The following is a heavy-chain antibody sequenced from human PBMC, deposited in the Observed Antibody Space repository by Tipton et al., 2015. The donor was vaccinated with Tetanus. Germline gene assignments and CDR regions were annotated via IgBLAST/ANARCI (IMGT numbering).Heavy chain of an antibody. CDR3: ARGGIAAAGGGLDY. D-gene: IGHD6-13*01. J-gene: IGHJ4*02. Sequence: TLSLTCSVSGDSITSSRYYWGWVRQPPGKGLEWIGSIYYTGSTYHSPSLKSRVTISVDTSKNQFSLKLSSVTAADTAVYYCARGGIAAAGGGLDYWGQGTLVTVSS. V-gene: IGHV4-39*07. CDR2: IYYTGST. CDR1: GDSITSSRYY.